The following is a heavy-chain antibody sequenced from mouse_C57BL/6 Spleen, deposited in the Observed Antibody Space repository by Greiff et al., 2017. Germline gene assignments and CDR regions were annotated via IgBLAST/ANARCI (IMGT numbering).Heavy chain of an antibody. Sequence: EVQVVESGGGLVKPGGSLKLSCAASGFTFSSYAMSWVRQTPEKRLEWVATISDGGSYTYYPDNVKGRFTISRDNAKNNLYLQMSHLKSEDTAMYYCARVDGKGDAMDYWGQGTSVTVSS. CDR1: GFTFSSYA. V-gene: IGHV5-4*01. CDR2: ISDGGSYT. D-gene: IGHD2-1*01. J-gene: IGHJ4*01. CDR3: ARVDGKGDAMDY.